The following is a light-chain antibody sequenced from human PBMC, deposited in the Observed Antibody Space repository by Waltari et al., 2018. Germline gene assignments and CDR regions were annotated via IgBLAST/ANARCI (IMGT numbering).Light chain of an antibody. V-gene: IGKV3-20*01. CDR1: ESVSRA. Sequence: EIVLTQSPGTLSLSVVERATVSCRASESVSRALAWNKQKPGQAHRLLIYGASTRATGIPDRFSGSGSGTDFSLTISRLEPDDFAVYYCQHYLRLPVTFGQGTTVEI. CDR3: QHYLRLPVT. CDR2: GAS. J-gene: IGKJ1*01.